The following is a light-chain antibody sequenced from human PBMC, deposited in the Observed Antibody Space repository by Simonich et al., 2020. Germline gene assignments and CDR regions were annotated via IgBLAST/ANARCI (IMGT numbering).Light chain of an antibody. J-gene: IGLJ3*02. V-gene: IGLV6-57*03. Sequence: NFMLTQPHSVSESPGKTVTISCTRSSGSIASNYVQWYQQRPGSAPTPVLSEANQRPSGVPVQVSGSIDSSSNSASLTISGLKTEDEADYYCQSYDSSNQVFGGGTKLTVL. CDR3: QSYDSSNQV. CDR1: SGSIASNY. CDR2: EAN.